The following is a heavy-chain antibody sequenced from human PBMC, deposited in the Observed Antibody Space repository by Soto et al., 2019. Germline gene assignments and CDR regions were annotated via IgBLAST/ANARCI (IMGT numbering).Heavy chain of an antibody. CDR1: GGSISSYY. D-gene: IGHD3-10*01. CDR3: AGWEVRGVTLYYGMDV. CDR2: IYYSGST. J-gene: IGHJ6*02. V-gene: IGHV4-59*01. Sequence: QVQLQESGPGLVKPSETLSLTCTVSGGSISSYYWSWIRQPPGKGLEWIGYIYYSGSTNYNPSLKSRVTISVATSKNQFALKLSSVTAADTAVYYCAGWEVRGVTLYYGMDVWGQGTTVTVSS.